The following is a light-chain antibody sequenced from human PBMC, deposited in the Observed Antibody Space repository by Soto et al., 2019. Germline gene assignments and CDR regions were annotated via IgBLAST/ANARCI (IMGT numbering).Light chain of an antibody. CDR2: RTS. J-gene: IGKJ4*01. Sequence: IQLTQSPSSLSASVGDRVTITCRASQSISTYLSWYQQKPGKAPKLLIYRTSNLQSGVPSRFSGGGSGAEFTLTISSLQPEDFATYYCQQSHSTPLTFGRGTKVEIK. V-gene: IGKV1-39*01. CDR3: QQSHSTPLT. CDR1: QSISTY.